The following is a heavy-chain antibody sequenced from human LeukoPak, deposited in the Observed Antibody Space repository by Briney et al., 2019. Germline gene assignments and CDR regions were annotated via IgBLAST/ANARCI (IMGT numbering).Heavy chain of an antibody. J-gene: IGHJ4*02. CDR1: GFTFSRFD. Sequence: GGSLRLSCAASGFTFSRFDMHWVRQPTGKGLEWVSAINSAGDTFYSGSVKGRFAISREDGRNSLYLHMDTLRAGDTAVYYCARGGGGNADFDYWGQGTLVTVSS. CDR2: INSAGDT. V-gene: IGHV3-13*01. D-gene: IGHD4-23*01. CDR3: ARGGGGNADFDY.